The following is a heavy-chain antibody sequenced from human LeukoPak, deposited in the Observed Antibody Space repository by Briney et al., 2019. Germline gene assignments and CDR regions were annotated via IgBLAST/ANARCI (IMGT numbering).Heavy chain of an antibody. D-gene: IGHD1-1*01. V-gene: IGHV3-23*01. CDR2: ISGSGGST. CDR1: GFTFSSYA. CDR3: AKEGNWILATNWFDP. J-gene: IGHJ5*02. Sequence: GGSLRLSCAAPGFTFSSYAMSWVRQAPGKGLEWVSAISGSGGSTYYADSVKGRFTISRDNSKNTLYLQMNSLRAEDTAVYYCAKEGNWILATNWFDPWGQGTLVTVSS.